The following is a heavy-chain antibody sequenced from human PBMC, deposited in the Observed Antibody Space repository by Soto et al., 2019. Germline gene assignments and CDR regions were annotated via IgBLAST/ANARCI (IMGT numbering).Heavy chain of an antibody. J-gene: IGHJ5*02. CDR2: ISSNSAYI. V-gene: IGHV3-21*01. Sequence: GGSLRLSCASSGFTFLSFTMNWVRQAPGKGLEWVSTISSNSAYIYSTDALRGRFTISRDNAKNSLHLQMNSLRAEDTAVYYCTRDASRDSSARGWFDPWGPGTLVTVSS. CDR1: GFTFLSFT. D-gene: IGHD6-13*01. CDR3: TRDASRDSSARGWFDP.